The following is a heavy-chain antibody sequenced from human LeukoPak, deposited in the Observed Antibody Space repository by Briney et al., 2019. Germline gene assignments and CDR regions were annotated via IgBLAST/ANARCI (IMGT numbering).Heavy chain of an antibody. Sequence: GASVKVSRKASGGTFSSYAISWVRQAPGQGLEWMGGIIPIFGTANYAQKFQGRVTITADESTSTAYMELSSLRSEDTAVYYCARGRDSSGYYYDYWGQGTLVTVSS. J-gene: IGHJ4*02. CDR2: IIPIFGTA. CDR1: GGTFSSYA. CDR3: ARGRDSSGYYYDY. D-gene: IGHD3-22*01. V-gene: IGHV1-69*13.